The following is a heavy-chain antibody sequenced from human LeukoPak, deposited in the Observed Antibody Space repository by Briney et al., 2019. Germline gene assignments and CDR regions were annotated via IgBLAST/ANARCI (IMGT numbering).Heavy chain of an antibody. Sequence: GASVKVSCKASGYTFTSYGISWVRQAPGQGLEWMGWISAYNGNTNYAQKLQGRVTMTTDTPTSTAYMELSSLRSEDTAVYYCARGGYYYDSSGYFDYWGQGTLVTVSS. CDR3: ARGGYYYDSSGYFDY. J-gene: IGHJ4*02. CDR1: GYTFTSYG. D-gene: IGHD3-22*01. CDR2: ISAYNGNT. V-gene: IGHV1-18*01.